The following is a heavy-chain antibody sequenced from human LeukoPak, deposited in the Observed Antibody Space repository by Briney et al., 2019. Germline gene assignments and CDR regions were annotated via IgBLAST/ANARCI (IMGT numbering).Heavy chain of an antibody. CDR2: ISAYNGNT. J-gene: IGHJ3*02. D-gene: IGHD3-22*01. Sequence: GASVKVSCKASGYTFTSYGISWVRQAPGQGLEWMGWISAYNGNTNYARKLQGRVTMTTDTSTNTAYVELRSLRSDDTAVYYCARQITMIVVVINDAFDIWGQGTMVTVSS. CDR3: ARQITMIVVVINDAFDI. V-gene: IGHV1-18*01. CDR1: GYTFTSYG.